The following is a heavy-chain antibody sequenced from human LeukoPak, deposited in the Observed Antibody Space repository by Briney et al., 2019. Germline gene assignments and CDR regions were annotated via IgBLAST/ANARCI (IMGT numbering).Heavy chain of an antibody. D-gene: IGHD3-10*01. V-gene: IGHV3-30*02. CDR2: ISDSGGDK. CDR1: GFTFNRYG. CDR3: ARDGGSESYAFDY. Sequence: GGSLRLSCAASGFTFNRYGFHWVRQAPGKGLEWVAFISDSGGDKWYADSVKGRLTISRDKSKNTVNLQMSSLRVEDTALYYCARDGGSESYAFDYWGQGTQVTVSS. J-gene: IGHJ4*02.